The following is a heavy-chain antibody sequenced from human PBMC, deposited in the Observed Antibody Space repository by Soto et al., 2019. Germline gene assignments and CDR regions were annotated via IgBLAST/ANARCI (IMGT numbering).Heavy chain of an antibody. CDR3: ARLGSRDNHGYNGDFDL. V-gene: IGHV4-31*03. D-gene: IGHD5-18*01. J-gene: IGHJ2*01. CDR2: IYNSGNA. Sequence: QVQLQESGPGLVKPSETLSLTCTVSGGSISSAGHYWSWIRQHPVKGLECIWYIYNSGNAYYNPSLTSRVAMSVDASKTQFSLKLSCVTAADTAVYYCARLGSRDNHGYNGDFDLWGRGALVTVSS. CDR1: GGSISSAGHY.